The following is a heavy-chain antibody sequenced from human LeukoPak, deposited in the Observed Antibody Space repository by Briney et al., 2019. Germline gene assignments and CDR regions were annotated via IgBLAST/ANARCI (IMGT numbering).Heavy chain of an antibody. Sequence: ASVKVSCKVSGYTLTELSMHWVRQAPGKGLEWMGGFDPEDGETIYAQKFQGRVTMTEDTSTDTAYMELSSLRSEDTAVYYCATVALRVGATDYYGMDVWGQGTTVTVSS. D-gene: IGHD1-26*01. CDR2: FDPEDGET. CDR3: ATVALRVGATDYYGMDV. V-gene: IGHV1-24*01. J-gene: IGHJ6*02. CDR1: GYTLTELS.